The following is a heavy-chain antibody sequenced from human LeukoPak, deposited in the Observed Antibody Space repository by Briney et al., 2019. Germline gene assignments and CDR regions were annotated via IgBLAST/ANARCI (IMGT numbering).Heavy chain of an antibody. CDR1: GGTFSSYA. V-gene: IGHV1-69*05. CDR2: IIPIFGTA. CDR3: VLDTSIAARPGY. J-gene: IGHJ4*02. D-gene: IGHD6-6*01. Sequence: ASVKVSCKASGGTFSSYAISWVRQAPGQGLEWMGGIIPIFGTANYAQKFQGRVTITTDESTSTAYMELSSLRSEDTAVYYCVLDTSIAARPGYWGQGTLVTVSS.